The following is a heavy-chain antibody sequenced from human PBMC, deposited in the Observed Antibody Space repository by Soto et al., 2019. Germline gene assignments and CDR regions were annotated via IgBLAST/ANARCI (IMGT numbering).Heavy chain of an antibody. Sequence: TCGVSGGSISRNNWWSWVRLPPGKELEWIGEIYHSGSTNCNPSLKSRVHISVDKSKNQFSMKLSSVTAADTAVYYCARAGGWGNYYGMAVWCQGPTVT. CDR3: ARAGGWGNYYGMAV. CDR1: GGSISRNNW. D-gene: IGHD3-16*01. V-gene: IGHV4-4*02. J-gene: IGHJ6*02. CDR2: IYHSGST.